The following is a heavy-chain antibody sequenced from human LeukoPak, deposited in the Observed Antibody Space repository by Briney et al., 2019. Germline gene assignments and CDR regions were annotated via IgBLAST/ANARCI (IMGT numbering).Heavy chain of an antibody. CDR1: GGSIRSSTYY. CDR2: VYYGGNT. J-gene: IGHJ4*02. V-gene: IGHV4-39*01. D-gene: IGHD5-24*01. Sequence: SETLSLTCTVSGGSIRSSTYYWGWIRQPPGKGLEWIGSVYYGGNTWYSPSLKSRVTISVDTSKNQFSLKLSSVTAADTAVYYCASHTNANYRYYFDYWGQGTLVTVSS. CDR3: ASHTNANYRYYFDY.